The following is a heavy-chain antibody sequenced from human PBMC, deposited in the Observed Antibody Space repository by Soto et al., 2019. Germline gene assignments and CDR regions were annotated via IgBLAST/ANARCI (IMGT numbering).Heavy chain of an antibody. J-gene: IGHJ3*02. V-gene: IGHV4-4*02. CDR3: ARVLGNDAFDI. D-gene: IGHD3-3*02. Sequence: ASETLSLTFAFSGGSISRSNWWSLVRPPPGEGLAWIGELYHSGSTNYNPSLKSRVTISVDKSKNQFSLKLSSVTAADTAVYYCARVLGNDAFDISGQGTMVTVS. CDR1: GGSISRSNW. CDR2: LYHSGST.